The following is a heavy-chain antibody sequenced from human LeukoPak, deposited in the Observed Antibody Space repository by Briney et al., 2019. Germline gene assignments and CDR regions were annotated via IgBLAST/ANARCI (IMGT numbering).Heavy chain of an antibody. CDR2: IIPIFGTA. V-gene: IGHV1-69*05. Sequence: GTSVKVSRKASGGTFSSYAISWGRQAPGQGLEWMGGIIPIFGTANYAQKFQGRVTITTDESTSTAYMELSSLRSEDTAVYYCARDSGSTQLKYYFDYWGQGTLVTVSS. CDR1: GGTFSSYA. CDR3: ARDSGSTQLKYYFDY. D-gene: IGHD1-1*01. J-gene: IGHJ4*02.